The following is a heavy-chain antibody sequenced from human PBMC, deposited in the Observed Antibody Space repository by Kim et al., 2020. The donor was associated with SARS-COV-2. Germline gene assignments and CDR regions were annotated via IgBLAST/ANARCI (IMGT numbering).Heavy chain of an antibody. CDR1: GFTFSSRG. CDR3: ARDFFGSEDH. J-gene: IGHJ4*02. D-gene: IGHD3-16*01. Sequence: GGSLRLSCAASGFTFSSRGMSWVRQAQGKGLEWVASIMRDGGEKYYVDSVKGRFTISRDNAKNSLYLQMNSLRAEDTAVYYCARDFFGSEDHWGQGTLVTVSS. V-gene: IGHV3-7*03. CDR2: IMRDGGEK.